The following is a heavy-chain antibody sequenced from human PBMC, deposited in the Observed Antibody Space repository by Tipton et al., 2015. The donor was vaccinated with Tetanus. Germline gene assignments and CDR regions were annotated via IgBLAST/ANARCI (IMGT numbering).Heavy chain of an antibody. Sequence: LSLTCSVSGGSISSGGYYWSWIRQHPGKGLEWIGYIYYTGNTYYNPSLKSRLTISFDTSKNQFSLRLSSLSAADTAVYFCARRGGGSTFDHWGQGTLVTVSS. CDR3: ARRGGGSTFDH. CDR1: GGSISSGGYY. CDR2: IYYTGNT. V-gene: IGHV4-31*03. J-gene: IGHJ4*02. D-gene: IGHD1-26*01.